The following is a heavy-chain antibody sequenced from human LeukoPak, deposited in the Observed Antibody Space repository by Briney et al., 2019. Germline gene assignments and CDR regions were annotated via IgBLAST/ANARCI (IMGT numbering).Heavy chain of an antibody. CDR3: ATSRDDRGGYFAL. V-gene: IGHV1-69*13. CDR2: IIPIFGTA. J-gene: IGHJ2*01. Sequence: SVKVSCKASGGTFSSYAISWVRQAPGQGLEWMGGIIPIFGTANYAQKFQGRVTITADESTRTAYMEVRSLRSEDTAVYYCATSRDDRGGYFALWGRGTLVTVSS. D-gene: IGHD2-15*01. CDR1: GGTFSSYA.